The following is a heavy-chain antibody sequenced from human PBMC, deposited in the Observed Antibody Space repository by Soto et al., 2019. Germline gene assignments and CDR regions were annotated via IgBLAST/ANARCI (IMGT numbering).Heavy chain of an antibody. CDR1: GGDISSYY. V-gene: IGHV4-59*01. Sequence: SQTHPLSYTVAGGDISSYYGSWIRQPPGKGLEWIGYIYYSGSTNYTPSLKSRVTISVDTSKNQFSLKLSSVTAADTAVYYCARDYDSSGSTTGSFDYWGQGTLVTVSS. CDR3: ARDYDSSGSTTGSFDY. CDR2: IYYSGST. J-gene: IGHJ4*02. D-gene: IGHD3-22*01.